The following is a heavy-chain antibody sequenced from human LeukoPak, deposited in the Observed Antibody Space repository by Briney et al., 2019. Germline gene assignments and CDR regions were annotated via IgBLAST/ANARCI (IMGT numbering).Heavy chain of an antibody. CDR1: GFTFSNYG. Sequence: GRSLRLSCAASGFTFSNYGMHWVRQAPGKGLEWVAVIWYDGSNKYYADSVKGRFTISRDNSKNTLYLQMNSLRAEDTAVYYCARDGDSGDAFDIWGQGTMVTVSS. D-gene: IGHD4-17*01. J-gene: IGHJ3*02. CDR3: ARDGDSGDAFDI. CDR2: IWYDGSNK. V-gene: IGHV3-33*08.